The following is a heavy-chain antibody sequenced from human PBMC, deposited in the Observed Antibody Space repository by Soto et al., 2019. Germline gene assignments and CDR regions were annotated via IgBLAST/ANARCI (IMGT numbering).Heavy chain of an antibody. V-gene: IGHV3-23*01. Sequence: VQLLESGGDLVQPGGSLRLSCAASGFTFTSYAMSWVRQAPGKGLEWVAAISGGGGTTYYADSVKGPITISRDNSKRTLYLQMNSLRAEDTAVYYCAKDGRYYFDSTDYYQYWGQGTMVTVSS. J-gene: IGHJ4*02. D-gene: IGHD3-22*01. CDR1: GFTFTSYA. CDR3: AKDGRYYFDSTDYYQY. CDR2: ISGGGGTT.